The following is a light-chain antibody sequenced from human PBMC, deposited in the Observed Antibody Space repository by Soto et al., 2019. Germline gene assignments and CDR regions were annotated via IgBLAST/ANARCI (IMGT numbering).Light chain of an antibody. CDR1: QSISVW. J-gene: IGKJ5*01. CDR2: DAT. CDR3: HQYDNLPPP. Sequence: DIQMTQSPSTLSASVGDRVTITCRASQSISVWLAWYQQKPGKAPKLLIYDATNLETGVPSRFSGSGSRTHFSFTISSLQPDDVATYFCHQYDNLPPPFGQGTRLEIK. V-gene: IGKV1-33*01.